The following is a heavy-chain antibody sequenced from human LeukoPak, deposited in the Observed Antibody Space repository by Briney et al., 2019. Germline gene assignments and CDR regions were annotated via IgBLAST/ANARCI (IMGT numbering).Heavy chain of an antibody. CDR2: IYYSGST. CDR3: ARDLCGGDCYSHDAFDI. CDR1: GGSISSYY. D-gene: IGHD2-21*02. Sequence: LSETLSLTCTVSGGSISSYYWSWIRQPPGKGLEWIGYIYYSGSTNYNPSLKSRVTISVDTSKNQFSLKLSSVTAADTAVYYCARDLCGGDCYSHDAFDIWGQGTMVTASS. J-gene: IGHJ3*02. V-gene: IGHV4-59*01.